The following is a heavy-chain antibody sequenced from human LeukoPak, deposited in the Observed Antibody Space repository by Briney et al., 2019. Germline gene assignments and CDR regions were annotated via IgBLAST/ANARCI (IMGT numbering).Heavy chain of an antibody. D-gene: IGHD2-15*01. CDR1: GYTFNNFD. CDR3: ARVSFDSSGNKINFDY. CDR2: MHPISGNT. J-gene: IGHJ4*01. V-gene: IGHV1-8*01. Sequence: ASVKVSRKASGYTFNNFDINWVRQATGQGLEWMGWMHPISGNTGYAQKFQGRVTMTRNTSISTAYMELSSLRSEDTAVYYCARVSFDSSGNKINFDYWGHGTLVTVSS.